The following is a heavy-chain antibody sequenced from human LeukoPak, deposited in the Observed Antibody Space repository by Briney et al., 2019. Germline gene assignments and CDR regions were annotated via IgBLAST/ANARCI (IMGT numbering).Heavy chain of an antibody. CDR1: GVSISSYY. V-gene: IGHV4-59*12. D-gene: IGHD2-15*01. Sequence: PSETLSLTCTVSGVSISSYYWSWIRQPPGKGLEWIGYIYYSGSTNYNPSLKSRVTISVDTSKNQFSLKLTSVTAADTAVYYCARDYDCSGGSCYSRWFDHWGQGTLVTVSS. CDR3: ARDYDCSGGSCYSRWFDH. J-gene: IGHJ5*02. CDR2: IYYSGST.